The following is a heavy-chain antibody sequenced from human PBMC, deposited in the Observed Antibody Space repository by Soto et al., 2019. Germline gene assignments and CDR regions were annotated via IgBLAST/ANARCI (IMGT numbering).Heavy chain of an antibody. Sequence: SETLSLTCTVSGVSISSYYWSWIRQPPGKGLEWIGYIYYSGSTNYNPSLKSRVTISVDTSKNQFSLKLSSVTAADTAVYYCARASIAALGYYYYYMDVWGKGTTVTVSS. J-gene: IGHJ6*03. CDR2: IYYSGST. D-gene: IGHD6-6*01. CDR3: ARASIAALGYYYYYMDV. V-gene: IGHV4-59*01. CDR1: GVSISSYY.